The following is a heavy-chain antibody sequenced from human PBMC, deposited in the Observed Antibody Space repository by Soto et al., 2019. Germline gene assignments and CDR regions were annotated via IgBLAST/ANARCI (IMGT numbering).Heavy chain of an antibody. Sequence: EMQLVQSGAVVKKPGESLKISCKASGYSFTSNWVTWVRQMPGKGLEWMGIIFPGDSDTTYSPSFQGQVTISADKSIRTAYLQWSSLKASDTGIYFCARHKEDGMIRGGLDVWGQGTAVTVSS. D-gene: IGHD3-10*01. CDR2: IFPGDSDT. CDR3: ARHKEDGMIRGGLDV. CDR1: GYSFTSNW. V-gene: IGHV5-51*01. J-gene: IGHJ6*02.